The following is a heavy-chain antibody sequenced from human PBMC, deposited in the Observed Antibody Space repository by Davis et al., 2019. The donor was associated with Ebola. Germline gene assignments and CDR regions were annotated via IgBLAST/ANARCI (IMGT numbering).Heavy chain of an antibody. J-gene: IGHJ6*02. CDR3: ARDNDWDIVVVPAAIMPAGYYYYGMDV. D-gene: IGHD2-2*02. CDR1: GYTFTSYG. V-gene: IGHV1-18*01. CDR2: ISAYNGNT. Sequence: VKVSCKASGYTFTSYGISWVRQAPGQGLEWMGWISAYNGNTNYAQKLQGRVTMTTDTSTSTAYMELRSLRSDDTAVYYCARDNDWDIVVVPAAIMPAGYYYYGMDVWGQGTTVTVSS.